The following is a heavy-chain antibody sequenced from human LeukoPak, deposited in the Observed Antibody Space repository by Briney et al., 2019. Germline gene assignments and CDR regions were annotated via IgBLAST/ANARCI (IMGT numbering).Heavy chain of an antibody. Sequence: PGGSLRLSCAASRFTFSIYAMSWVRQAPGKGLEWVSAISGSGGSTYYADSVKGRFTISRDNSKNTLSLQMNSLRAEDTAVYYCARGGAVAGFNWGQGTLVTVSS. D-gene: IGHD6-19*01. CDR3: ARGGAVAGFN. CDR1: RFTFSIYA. J-gene: IGHJ4*02. CDR2: ISGSGGST. V-gene: IGHV3-23*01.